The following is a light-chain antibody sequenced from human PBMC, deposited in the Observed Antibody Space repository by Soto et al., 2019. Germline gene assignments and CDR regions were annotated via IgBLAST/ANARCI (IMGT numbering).Light chain of an antibody. CDR3: QHRSNWPLT. Sequence: EIVLTQSPATLSLSPGESATLSCRATQSVSSSLAWYQQKLGQAPRLLIYDTSNRATGIPARFSGSGSGTDFTLTISSLEPEDFAFYYCQHRSNWPLTFGGGTKVEIK. V-gene: IGKV3-11*01. J-gene: IGKJ4*01. CDR2: DTS. CDR1: QSVSSS.